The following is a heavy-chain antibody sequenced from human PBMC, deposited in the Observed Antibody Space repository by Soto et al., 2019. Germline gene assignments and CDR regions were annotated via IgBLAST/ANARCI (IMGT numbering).Heavy chain of an antibody. CDR1: GGSFSGYY. V-gene: IGHV4-34*01. J-gene: IGHJ4*02. Sequence: SETLSLTCAVYGGSFSGYYWTWIRQSPGKGLEWIGEINHSGSTNYNPSLKSRVTISVDTSKNQFSLKLTSVTAADTAVYYCARDKITGLFDYWGQGTXVTVSS. CDR2: INHSGST. CDR3: ARDKITGLFDY. D-gene: IGHD2-8*02.